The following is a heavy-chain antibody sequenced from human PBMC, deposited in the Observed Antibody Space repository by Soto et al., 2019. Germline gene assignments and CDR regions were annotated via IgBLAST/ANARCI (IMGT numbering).Heavy chain of an antibody. J-gene: IGHJ4*02. CDR1: VGSISSYY. D-gene: IGHD3-22*01. CDR3: ARDNGREQYYDSSGYWYYFDY. CDR2: IYYSGST. Sequence: QVQLQGSGPGLVKPSETLSPTCTVSVGSISSYYWTWFRQPPGRGLGGIGYIYYSGSTNYNPSLKRRVTISVDTSKNQFSLKLSSVTAADTAVYYCARDNGREQYYDSSGYWYYFDYWGQGTLVTVSS. V-gene: IGHV4-59*01.